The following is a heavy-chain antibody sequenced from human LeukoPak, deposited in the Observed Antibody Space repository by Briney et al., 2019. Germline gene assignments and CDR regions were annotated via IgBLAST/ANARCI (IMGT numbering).Heavy chain of an antibody. CDR1: GFTVSSNY. CDR3: AKRSSGFYWYFDL. D-gene: IGHD3-22*01. J-gene: IGHJ2*01. CDR2: IYSGGST. V-gene: IGHV3-53*01. Sequence: GGSLRLSCAASGFTVSSNYMSWVRQAPGKGLEWVSVIYSGGSTYYADSVKGRFTISRDNSKNTLYLQMNSLRAEDTAVYYCAKRSSGFYWYFDLWGRGTLVTVSS.